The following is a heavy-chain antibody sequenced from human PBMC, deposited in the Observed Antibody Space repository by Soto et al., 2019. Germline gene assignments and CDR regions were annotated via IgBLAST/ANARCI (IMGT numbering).Heavy chain of an antibody. Sequence: EVQLLESGGGLVQPGGSLRLSCAASGFTFNKYAMSWVRQAPGKGLEWVSAISGSGDSTYYADSVKGRFTISRDNSKSTLYLQMNSLRAEDTAVYYCAKEDVVQAGMAGWVVIIHDHWGQGTLVTVSS. J-gene: IGHJ4*02. CDR3: AKEDVVQAGMAGWVVIIHDH. CDR2: ISGSGDST. CDR1: GFTFNKYA. V-gene: IGHV3-23*01. D-gene: IGHD2-2*01.